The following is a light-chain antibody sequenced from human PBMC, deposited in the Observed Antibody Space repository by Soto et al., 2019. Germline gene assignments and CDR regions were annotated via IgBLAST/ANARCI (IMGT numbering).Light chain of an antibody. V-gene: IGKV3-11*01. J-gene: IGKJ5*01. CDR2: DAS. CDR3: HQRQYWPPIT. Sequence: VVWTQSPATLSLSPGERATLSCRTSLSVSVYLDWYQQKPGQAPRLLISDASNRATGIPARFSGSGSGTDFTLTISSLEPEDFAVYYCHQRQYWPPITFGQGTRLAIK. CDR1: LSVSVY.